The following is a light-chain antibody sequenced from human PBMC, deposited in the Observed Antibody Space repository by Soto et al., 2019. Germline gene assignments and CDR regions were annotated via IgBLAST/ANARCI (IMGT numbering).Light chain of an antibody. CDR2: DAS. Sequence: EIVLTQSPATLSLSPGERATLSCRASQSISSYLAWYQQQPGQTPRLLIYDASNRATGIPARFSGSGSGTDFTLTISSLEPDDFAVYHCQQRDSWPLTFGGGTKVEIK. CDR1: QSISSY. J-gene: IGKJ4*01. V-gene: IGKV3-11*01. CDR3: QQRDSWPLT.